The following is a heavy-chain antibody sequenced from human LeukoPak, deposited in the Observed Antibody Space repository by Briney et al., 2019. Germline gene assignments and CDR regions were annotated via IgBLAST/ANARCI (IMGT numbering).Heavy chain of an antibody. Sequence: PSETLSLTCAVYGGSFSGYYWSWIRQPPGKGLEWIGEINHSGSTNYNPSRKSRVTISVDTSKKQFSLKLSSVTAADTAVYYCVTYYFDSSGPKKNYWGQGTLVTVSS. D-gene: IGHD3-22*01. CDR1: GGSFSGYY. CDR3: VTYYFDSSGPKKNY. J-gene: IGHJ4*02. CDR2: INHSGST. V-gene: IGHV4-34*01.